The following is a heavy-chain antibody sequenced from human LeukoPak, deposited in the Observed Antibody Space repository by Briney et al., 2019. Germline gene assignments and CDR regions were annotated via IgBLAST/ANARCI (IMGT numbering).Heavy chain of an antibody. Sequence: SETLSLTCTVSGGSISSYYWSWIRQHPGKGLEWIGYIYYSGSTYYNPSLKSRVTISVDTSKNQFSLKLSSVTAADTAVYYCARSGYYYGSGNIWFDPWGQGTLVTVSS. D-gene: IGHD3-10*01. CDR3: ARSGYYYGSGNIWFDP. J-gene: IGHJ5*02. CDR2: IYYSGST. V-gene: IGHV4-59*06. CDR1: GGSISSYY.